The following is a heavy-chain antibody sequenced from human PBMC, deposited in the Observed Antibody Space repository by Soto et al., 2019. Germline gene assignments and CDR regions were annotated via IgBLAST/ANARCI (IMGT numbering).Heavy chain of an antibody. CDR3: ATRKDLGY. V-gene: IGHV3-30-3*01. D-gene: IGHD6-6*01. CDR2: ISYDGSNK. Sequence: WWSLRLSCSASVFTFSSYAMHWVRQAPGKGLEWVAVISYDGSNKYYADSVKGRFTISRDNSKNTLYLQMNSLRAEDTAVYYCATRKDLGYWGQGTLVTVSS. CDR1: VFTFSSYA. J-gene: IGHJ4*02.